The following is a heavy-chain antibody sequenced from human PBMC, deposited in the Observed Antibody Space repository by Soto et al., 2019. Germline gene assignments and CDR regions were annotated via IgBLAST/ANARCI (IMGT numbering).Heavy chain of an antibody. CDR3: ATIGLGSYSKVPDAFDI. CDR2: IYPGDSDT. D-gene: IGHD3-10*01. CDR1: GYIFTSYW. V-gene: IGHV5-51*01. Sequence: GESLKISCKGSGYIFTSYWIGWVRQMPGKGLEWMGIIYPGDSDTRYSPSFQGQVTISADKSISTAYLQWSSLKASDTAMYYCATIGLGSYSKVPDAFDIWGQGTMVTVSS. J-gene: IGHJ3*02.